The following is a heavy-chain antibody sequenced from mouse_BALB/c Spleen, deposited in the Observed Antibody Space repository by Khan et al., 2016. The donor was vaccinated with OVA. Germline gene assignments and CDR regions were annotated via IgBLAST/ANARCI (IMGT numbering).Heavy chain of an antibody. J-gene: IGHJ3*01. CDR2: MIYSGYT. D-gene: IGHD2-14*01. V-gene: IGHV3-8*02. Sequence: VQLKESGPSLVQPSQTLSLTCSVIGDSITSGYWSWIRKFPGNKLEYMGYMIYSGYTYYNPSLKSRIPITRHTSKNQYYLHLNSVTTEDTATYYCARSTYRYAFAYWGQGTLVTVTA. CDR1: GDSITSGY. CDR3: ARSTYRYAFAY.